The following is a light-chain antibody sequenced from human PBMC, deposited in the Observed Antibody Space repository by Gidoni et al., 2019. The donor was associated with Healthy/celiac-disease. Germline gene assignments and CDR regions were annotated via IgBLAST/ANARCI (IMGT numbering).Light chain of an antibody. CDR1: QSVSSN. CDR3: QQYNNWPRT. Sequence: EIVMTQSPATLSVSPGERATLSCRASQSVSSNLAWYQQKPGQAPRLLIYGASTRATGIPARFSGSGSGTEFTLTILSLQSEDFAVYYCQQYNNWPRTFXXXTKVEIK. CDR2: GAS. J-gene: IGKJ1*01. V-gene: IGKV3-15*01.